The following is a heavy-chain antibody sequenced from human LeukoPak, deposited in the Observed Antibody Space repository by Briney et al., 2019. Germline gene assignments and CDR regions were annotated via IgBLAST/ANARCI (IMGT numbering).Heavy chain of an antibody. Sequence: ASVKVSCKASGYTFTSLDINWVRQATGQGLEWMGWINPNSGNRGYAQQFQGRVTITRDTSISTVYMELSSLRSEDTAVYYCATVRRYYYGSGSSEYDYWGQGTLVTVSS. V-gene: IGHV1-8*01. CDR2: INPNSGNR. D-gene: IGHD3-10*01. CDR1: GYTFTSLD. CDR3: ATVRRYYYGSGSSEYDY. J-gene: IGHJ4*02.